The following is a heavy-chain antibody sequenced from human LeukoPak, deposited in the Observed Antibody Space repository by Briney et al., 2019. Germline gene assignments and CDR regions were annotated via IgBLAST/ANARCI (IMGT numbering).Heavy chain of an antibody. CDR2: IYSGGST. CDR1: GFTVSSNY. J-gene: IGHJ4*02. V-gene: IGHV3-53*01. D-gene: IGHD2-15*01. Sequence: GGSLRLSCAASGFTVSSNYMSWVRQAPGKGLEWVSVIYSGGSTYYADSLKGRFTISRDNSKNTLYLQMNSLRAEDTAVYYCARTCSGGSCYFDYWGQGTLVTVSS. CDR3: ARTCSGGSCYFDY.